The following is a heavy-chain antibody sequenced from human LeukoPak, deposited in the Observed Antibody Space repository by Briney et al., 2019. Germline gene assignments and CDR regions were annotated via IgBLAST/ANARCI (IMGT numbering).Heavy chain of an antibody. J-gene: IGHJ4*02. CDR3: ARSQATAMVSDY. Sequence: KPSQTLSLTCTVSGGSLNISSSYCGWIRHPPGKGLEWIGSIYYSGRTYYNPSLKIRVTIFVDTSKNQFSLKLNSVTAADTAVYYCARSQATAMVSDYWGQGTLVTVSS. CDR2: IYYSGRT. D-gene: IGHD2-2*01. CDR1: GGSLNISSSY. V-gene: IGHV4-39*01.